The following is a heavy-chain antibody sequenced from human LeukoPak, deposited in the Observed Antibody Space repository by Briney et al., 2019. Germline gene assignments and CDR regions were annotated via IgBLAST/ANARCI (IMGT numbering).Heavy chain of an antibody. D-gene: IGHD4-17*01. Sequence: PSETLSLTCTVSGASISGTRYLWGWIRQTPGKGLEWLGSIHHSGNTYYNPSLKTQVTTSADTSKNQFSLKLKSVTAADTAVYYCARNGGDGDYARYWGRGTLVTVSS. CDR1: GASISGTRYL. CDR2: IHHSGNT. CDR3: ARNGGDGDYARY. V-gene: IGHV4-39*01. J-gene: IGHJ4*02.